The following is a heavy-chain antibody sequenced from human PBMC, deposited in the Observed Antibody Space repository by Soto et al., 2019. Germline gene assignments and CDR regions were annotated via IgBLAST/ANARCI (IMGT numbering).Heavy chain of an antibody. CDR1: GFTFSSYW. Sequence: PGGSLRLSCAASGFTFSSYWMHWVRQAPGKGLVWVSRINSDGSSTSYADSVKGRFTISRDNSENTLYLQMNSLGAEDTAVYYCAREPKVDTAMAPDYWGQGTLVTVSS. CDR3: AREPKVDTAMAPDY. CDR2: INSDGSST. J-gene: IGHJ4*02. V-gene: IGHV3-74*01. D-gene: IGHD5-18*01.